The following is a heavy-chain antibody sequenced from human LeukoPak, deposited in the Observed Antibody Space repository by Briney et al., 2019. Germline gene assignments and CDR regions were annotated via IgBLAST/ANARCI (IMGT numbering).Heavy chain of an antibody. CDR3: ARGGAARPFYWFDP. V-gene: IGHV1-8*03. D-gene: IGHD6-6*01. CDR1: GYTFTSYD. Sequence: ASVKVSCKASGYTFTSYDINWVRQATGQGLEWIGWMNPNSGNTGYAQKFQGRVTITRNTSISTAYMELSSLRSEDTAVYYCARGGAARPFYWFDPWGQGTLVTVSS. J-gene: IGHJ5*02. CDR2: MNPNSGNT.